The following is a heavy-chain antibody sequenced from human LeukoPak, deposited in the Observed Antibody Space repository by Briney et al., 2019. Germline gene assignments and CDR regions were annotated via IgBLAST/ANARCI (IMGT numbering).Heavy chain of an antibody. V-gene: IGHV3-23*01. CDR2: ISGSGGST. J-gene: IGHJ5*02. Sequence: GGSLRLSFAASEFTFSSYAMTWSRQPPGKGLNWVPAISGSGGSTYYADSVKGRFTISRDNSKNTLYLQMNSLRAEDTAVYYCAKLPYGDYALGWFDPWGQGTLVTVSS. D-gene: IGHD4-17*01. CDR3: AKLPYGDYALGWFDP. CDR1: EFTFSSYA.